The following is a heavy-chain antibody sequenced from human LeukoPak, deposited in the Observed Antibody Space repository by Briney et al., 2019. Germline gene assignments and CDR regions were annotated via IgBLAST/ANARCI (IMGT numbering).Heavy chain of an antibody. CDR3: ARDGSYDFWSGYWFSPHAGMDV. J-gene: IGHJ6*02. D-gene: IGHD3-3*01. V-gene: IGHV3-30-3*01. Sequence: GRSLRLSCAASGFTFSSYAMHWVRQAPGKGLEWVAVISYDGSNKYYADSVKGRFTISRDNSKNTLYLQMNSLRAGDTAVYYRARDGSYDFWSGYWFSPHAGMDVWGQGTTVTVSS. CDR1: GFTFSSYA. CDR2: ISYDGSNK.